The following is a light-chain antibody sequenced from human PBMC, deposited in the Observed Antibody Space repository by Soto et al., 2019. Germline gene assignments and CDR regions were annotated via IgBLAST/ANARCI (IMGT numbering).Light chain of an antibody. J-gene: IGLJ1*01. CDR2: EVS. CDR1: SSDVGAYNY. CDR3: SSYTSTSTV. Sequence: QSALTQPASVSGSPGQSITISCTGTSSDVGAYNYVSWYQQHPGKAPKLMIYEVSNRPSGVSNRFSGSKSANTASLTISGLQAEDEADYYCSSYTSTSTVFGTGTQLTVL. V-gene: IGLV2-14*01.